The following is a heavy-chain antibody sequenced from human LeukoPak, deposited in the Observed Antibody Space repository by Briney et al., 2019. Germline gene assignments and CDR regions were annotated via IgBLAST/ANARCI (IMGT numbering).Heavy chain of an antibody. J-gene: IGHJ4*02. CDR3: ARGGDSSGYYYIDY. Sequence: SETLSLTCTVSGGSTSSYFWSWIRQPPGKGLEWIGYVYYTGSTNYSPSLKTRVTISIDTSENQFSLRLRSVTAADTAVYYCARGGDSSGYYYIDYWGQGTLVTVSS. D-gene: IGHD3-22*01. V-gene: IGHV4-59*12. CDR2: VYYTGST. CDR1: GGSTSSYF.